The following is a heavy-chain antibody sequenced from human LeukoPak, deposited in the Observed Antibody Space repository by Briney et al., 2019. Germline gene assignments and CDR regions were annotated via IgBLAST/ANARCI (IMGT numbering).Heavy chain of an antibody. CDR3: ARAYEGYDFWSGYSVPLDY. V-gene: IGHV3-64*01. Sequence: GGSLRLSCAASGFTFSSYAMHWVRQAPGKGLEYVSAISSNGGSTYYANSVKGRFTISRDNSKNTLYLQMGSLRAEDMAVYYCARAYEGYDFWSGYSVPLDYWGQGTLVTVSS. CDR1: GFTFSSYA. J-gene: IGHJ4*02. CDR2: ISSNGGST. D-gene: IGHD3-3*01.